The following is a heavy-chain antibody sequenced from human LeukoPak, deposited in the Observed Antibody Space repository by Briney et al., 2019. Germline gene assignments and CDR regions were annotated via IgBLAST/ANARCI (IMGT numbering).Heavy chain of an antibody. CDR2: IIPIFGTA. CDR1: GGTFSSYA. V-gene: IGHV1-69*05. CDR3: ARGLLWFGDRKKHAFDI. J-gene: IGHJ3*02. D-gene: IGHD3-10*01. Sequence: VASVKVSCKASGGTFSSYAISWVRQAPGQGLEWMGGIIPIFGTANYAQKFQGRVTMTRDTSTSTVYMELSSLRSEDTAVYYCARGLLWFGDRKKHAFDIWGQGTMVTISS.